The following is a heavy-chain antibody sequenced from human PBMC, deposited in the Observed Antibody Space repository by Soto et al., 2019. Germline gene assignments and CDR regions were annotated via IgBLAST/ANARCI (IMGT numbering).Heavy chain of an antibody. V-gene: IGHV4-39*01. CDR1: GGSISSSSYY. CDR2: IYYSGST. D-gene: IGHD6-13*01. CDR3: ARQVGAAATIYYYYGMDV. J-gene: IGHJ6*02. Sequence: SETLSLTCTVSGGSISSSSYYWGWIRQPPGKGLEWIGSIYYSGSTYYNPSLKSRVTISVDTSKNQFSLKLSSVPAADTAVYYCARQVGAAATIYYYYGMDVWGQGTTVTVSS.